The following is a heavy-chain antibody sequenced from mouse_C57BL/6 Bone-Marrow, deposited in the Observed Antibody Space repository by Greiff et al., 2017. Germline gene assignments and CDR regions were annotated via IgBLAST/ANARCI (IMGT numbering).Heavy chain of an antibody. CDR1: GFTLSSYT. V-gene: IGHV5-9*04. Sequence: EVQLVASGGGLVKPGGSLNLSCAASGFTLSSYTMSWVRQTPEKRLEWVATISGGGGNTYYPDSVKGRFTISRDNAKNTLYLQLSSRRSEDTAVYYCARHGESQSFPNV. CDR3: ARHGESQSFPNV. J-gene: IGHJ1*01. CDR2: ISGGGGNT.